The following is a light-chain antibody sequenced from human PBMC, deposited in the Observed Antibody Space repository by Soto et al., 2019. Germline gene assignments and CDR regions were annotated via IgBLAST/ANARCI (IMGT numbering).Light chain of an antibody. Sequence: QSALTQPASVSGSPGQSITISCTGTSSDVGRYNSVSWYQQHPGKAPKLMIYDLSNRPSGVSTRFSGSKSGNTASLTISGLQAEDEADYYCSSYTSTSNDVVFGGGTKVTVL. V-gene: IGLV2-14*01. CDR1: SSDVGRYNS. CDR2: DLS. CDR3: SSYTSTSNDVV. J-gene: IGLJ2*01.